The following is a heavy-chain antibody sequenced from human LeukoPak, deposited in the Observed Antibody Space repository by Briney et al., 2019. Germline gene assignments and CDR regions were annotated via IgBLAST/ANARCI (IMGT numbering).Heavy chain of an antibody. CDR1: GFTFSSYS. J-gene: IGHJ4*02. CDR3: VRDDGHHWFDF. Sequence: GGSLRLSCAASGFTFSSYSFIWVRQAPGKGLEWVSYISRTTSYADSVKGRFTISRDNAKKSLFLQMNSLRDEDTAVYYCVRDDGHHWFDFWGQGTLVTVSS. CDR2: ISRTT. V-gene: IGHV3-48*02. D-gene: IGHD1-1*01.